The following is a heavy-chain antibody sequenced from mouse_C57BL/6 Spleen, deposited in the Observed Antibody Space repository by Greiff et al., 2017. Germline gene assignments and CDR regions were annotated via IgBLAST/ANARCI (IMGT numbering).Heavy chain of an antibody. V-gene: IGHV5-17*01. Sequence: EVKLVESGGGLVKPGGSLKLSCAASGFTFSDSGMHWVRQAPEKGLEWVAYISSGSSTIYYADTVKGRFTISRDNAKNTLFLQMTSLRSEDTAMYYGARGDYDDWYFDVWGTGTTVTVSS. CDR3: ARGDYDDWYFDV. D-gene: IGHD2-4*01. CDR2: ISSGSSTI. CDR1: GFTFSDSG. J-gene: IGHJ1*03.